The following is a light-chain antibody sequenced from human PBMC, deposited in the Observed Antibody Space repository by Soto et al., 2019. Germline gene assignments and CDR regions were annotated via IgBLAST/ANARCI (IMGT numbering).Light chain of an antibody. Sequence: DIQLTQSPSFLSASVGDRVTITCRASQGISSYLAWYQQKPGIAPKLLIYAASSLQSGVPSTFSGSGSGTEFTLTISSLQPEDFATYYCQQLNSYPFTFGGGTKVEIK. J-gene: IGKJ4*01. CDR1: QGISSY. CDR2: AAS. V-gene: IGKV1-9*01. CDR3: QQLNSYPFT.